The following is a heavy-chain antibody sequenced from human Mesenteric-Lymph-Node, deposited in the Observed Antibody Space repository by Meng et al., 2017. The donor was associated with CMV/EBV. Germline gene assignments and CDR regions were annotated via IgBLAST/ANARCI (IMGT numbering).Heavy chain of an antibody. CDR2: IRRKTYAGTT. D-gene: IGHD2-21*01. Sequence: GGSLRLSCAASGFTFSSYSMNWVRQAPGEGLEWVGLIRRKTYAGTTEYADSVKGRFIISRDNAKNSLYLQMNSLRAEDTAAYYCARVVSYYYGMDVWGQGTTVTVSS. J-gene: IGHJ6*02. CDR1: GFTFSSYS. V-gene: IGHV3-48*04. CDR3: ARVVSYYYGMDV.